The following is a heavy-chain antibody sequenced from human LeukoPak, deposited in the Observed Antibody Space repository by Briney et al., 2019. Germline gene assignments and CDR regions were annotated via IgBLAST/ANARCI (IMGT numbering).Heavy chain of an antibody. D-gene: IGHD3-22*01. CDR1: GGSISSYY. CDR2: IYYSGST. Sequence: KSSETLSLTCTVSGGSISSYYWSWIRQPPGKGLEWIGYIYYSGSTNYNPSLKSRVTISVDTSKNQFSLKLSSVTAADTAVYYCARESRGATGDSSGYNYWGQGTLVTVSS. V-gene: IGHV4-59*01. CDR3: ARESRGATGDSSGYNY. J-gene: IGHJ4*02.